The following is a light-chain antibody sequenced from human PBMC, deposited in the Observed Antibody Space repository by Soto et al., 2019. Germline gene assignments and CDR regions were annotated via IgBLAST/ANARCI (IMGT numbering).Light chain of an antibody. CDR3: QQYYKWPLT. Sequence: EIVLTQSPGTLSLSPGERATLSCRASQSVSVYLAWYQQKPGQAPRLLIYDASTRDTGIPARVSGSGSGTEFTLTISSLESQDFAVYYCQQYYKWPLTFGGGTKVDIK. V-gene: IGKV3-15*01. CDR2: DAS. CDR1: QSVSVY. J-gene: IGKJ4*01.